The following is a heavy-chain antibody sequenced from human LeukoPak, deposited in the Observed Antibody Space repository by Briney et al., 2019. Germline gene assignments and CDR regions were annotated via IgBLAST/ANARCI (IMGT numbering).Heavy chain of an antibody. V-gene: IGHV4-59*01. CDR2: IYYSGST. J-gene: IGHJ5*02. CDR1: GASISSYY. Sequence: SETLSLTCTVSGASISSYYWSWTRQPPGKGLEWIGYIYYSGSTNYNPSLKSRVTISVDTSKNQFSLKLSSVTAADTAVYYCARVNVKDYYDSSGYPNPNWFDPWGQGTLVTVSS. D-gene: IGHD3-22*01. CDR3: ARVNVKDYYDSSGYPNPNWFDP.